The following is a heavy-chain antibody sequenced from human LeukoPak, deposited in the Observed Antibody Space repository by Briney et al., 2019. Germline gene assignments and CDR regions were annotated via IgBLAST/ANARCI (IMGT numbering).Heavy chain of an antibody. D-gene: IGHD5-12*01. J-gene: IGHJ4*02. CDR2: IKQDGSEK. Sequence: GGSLRLFCAASGFTFSSHWMSWVRQARGKGLEWVANIKQDGSEKYYVDSVKGRFTISRDNAKDSLYLQMNSLRAEGTAVYYCARDDGDRGYDADYFDYWGQGTLVTVSS. CDR1: GFTFSSHW. V-gene: IGHV3-7*01. CDR3: ARDDGDRGYDADYFDY.